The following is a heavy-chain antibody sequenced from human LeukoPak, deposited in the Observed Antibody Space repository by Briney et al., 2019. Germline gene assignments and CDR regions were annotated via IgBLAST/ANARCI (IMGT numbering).Heavy chain of an antibody. CDR1: GGSISSSSYY. CDR3: ARVSRIVGATGYFDY. V-gene: IGHV4-39*07. D-gene: IGHD1-26*01. CDR2: IYYSGST. Sequence: SETLSLTCTVSGGSISSSSYYWGWIRQPPGKGLEWIGSIYYSGSTYYNPSLKSRVTISVDTSKNQFSLKLSSVTAADTAVYYCARVSRIVGATGYFDYWGQGTLVTVSS. J-gene: IGHJ4*02.